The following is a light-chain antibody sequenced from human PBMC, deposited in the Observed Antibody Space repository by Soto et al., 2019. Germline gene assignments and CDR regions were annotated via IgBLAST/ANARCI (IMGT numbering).Light chain of an antibody. CDR1: QSVSSN. J-gene: IGKJ3*01. CDR3: QQYNKWPLFT. CDR2: GAS. V-gene: IGKV3-15*01. Sequence: EIVMTQSPATLSVSPGERATLSCRASQSVSSNLAWYQQRPGQAPRLLIYGASTRATAIPARFSGSGSGTEFTLTISSLHSEDFAVYYCQQYNKWPLFTFGPGTRVDIK.